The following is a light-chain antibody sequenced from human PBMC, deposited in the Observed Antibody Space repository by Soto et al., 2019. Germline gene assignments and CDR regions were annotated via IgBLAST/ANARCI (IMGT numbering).Light chain of an antibody. J-gene: IGKJ3*01. CDR2: AAS. CDR1: QIISSY. V-gene: IGKV1-39*01. CDR3: QQSFSTPFT. Sequence: DIQMTQSPSSLSASVGDRVTITCRASQIISSYLNWYQQKPGKAPKLLIYAASSLHSGVPSRFSGSGSGTDFTLTIVYLQPEDFATYFCQQSFSTPFTFGPGTKVDI.